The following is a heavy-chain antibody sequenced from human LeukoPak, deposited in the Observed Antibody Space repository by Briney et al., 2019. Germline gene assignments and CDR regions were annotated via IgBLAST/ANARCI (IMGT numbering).Heavy chain of an antibody. CDR2: IYSDSDGTT. V-gene: IGHV3-66*04. Sequence: PGGSLRLSCVGSGFSVGSNDMTWVRQAPGKGLEWVSLIYSDSDGTTYYADSVKGRFTISRDNFKNTLYLQMNSLRAEDTAVYYCARPHSQMYHYAMDVWGQGTTVTVSS. J-gene: IGHJ6*02. D-gene: IGHD2-8*01. CDR1: GFSVGSND. CDR3: ARPHSQMYHYAMDV.